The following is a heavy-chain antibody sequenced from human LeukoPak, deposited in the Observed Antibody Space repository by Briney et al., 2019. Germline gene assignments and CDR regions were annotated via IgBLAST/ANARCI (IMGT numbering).Heavy chain of an antibody. V-gene: IGHV1-2*02. CDR3: TRDLDLSTEAFSGVAPMGAY. Sequence: ASVKVSCKASGYIFNAYYMQWVRQAPGQGLEWMGWINPNSGGTKYAQKFQGRVTMTRDRSMRAVYMELSRLTSDDTAVYYCTRDLDLSTEAFSGVAPMGAYWGQGSLVTVSS. J-gene: IGHJ4*02. CDR2: INPNSGGT. D-gene: IGHD3-3*01. CDR1: GYIFNAYY.